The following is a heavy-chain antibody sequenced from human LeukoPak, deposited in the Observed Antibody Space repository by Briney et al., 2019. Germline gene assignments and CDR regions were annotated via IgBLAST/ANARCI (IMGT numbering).Heavy chain of an antibody. CDR1: GFTFSSYG. CDR2: ILYDGSNK. D-gene: IGHD6-19*01. V-gene: IGHV3-30*18. J-gene: IGHJ3*02. Sequence: GGSLRLSCAASGFTFSSYGMHWVRQAPGKGLEWVAVILYDGSNKYYADSVKGRFTISRDNSKNTLYLQMNSLRAEDTAVYYCAKEGVGSGWSLGAFDIWGQGTMVTVSS. CDR3: AKEGVGSGWSLGAFDI.